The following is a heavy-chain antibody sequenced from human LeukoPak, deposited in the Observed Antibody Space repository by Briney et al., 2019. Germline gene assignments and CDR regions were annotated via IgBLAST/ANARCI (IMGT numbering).Heavy chain of an antibody. D-gene: IGHD3-22*01. CDR3: ARGGRTYYYDSSGYYCDY. V-gene: IGHV1-18*01. J-gene: IGHJ4*02. CDR2: ISTYNGNT. CDR1: GYTFTSHG. Sequence: ASVKVSCKASGYTFTSHGISWVRQAPGQGLEWMGWISTYNGNTNYAQKLQGRVSMTTDTSTSTAYMDLRSLRSDDTAVYYCARGGRTYYYDSSGYYCDYWGQGTLVTVSS.